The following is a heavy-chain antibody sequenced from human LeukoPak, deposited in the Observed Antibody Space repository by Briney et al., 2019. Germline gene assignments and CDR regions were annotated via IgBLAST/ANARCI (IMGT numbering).Heavy chain of an antibody. Sequence: GGSLRLSCAASGFTFSVYYMSWIRQAPGKGLEWVSYISSSGSTIYYADSVKGRFTISRDNAKNSLYLQMDSLRAEDTAVYYCARGPYCGGDCYSESWFDPWGQGTLVTVSS. V-gene: IGHV3-11*01. J-gene: IGHJ5*02. CDR2: ISSSGSTI. CDR3: ARGPYCGGDCYSESWFDP. CDR1: GFTFSVYY. D-gene: IGHD2-21*02.